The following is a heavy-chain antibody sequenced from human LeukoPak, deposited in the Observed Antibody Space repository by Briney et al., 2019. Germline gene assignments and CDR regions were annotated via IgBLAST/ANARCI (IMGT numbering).Heavy chain of an antibody. CDR3: ARERIGDGYNYAY. CDR1: GFTFSSYG. D-gene: IGHD5-24*01. Sequence: PGRSLRLSCATSGFTFSSYGMYWVRQAPGKGLEWVALIWYDGSKKYYADSVKGRFTISRDKSKNTLYLQMNSLRAEDTAVYYCARERIGDGYNYAYWGQGTLVTVSS. J-gene: IGHJ4*02. V-gene: IGHV3-33*07. CDR2: IWYDGSKK.